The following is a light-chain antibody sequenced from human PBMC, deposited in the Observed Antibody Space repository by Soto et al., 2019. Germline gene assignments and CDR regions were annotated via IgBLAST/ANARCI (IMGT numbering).Light chain of an antibody. CDR3: QQYNNWPPIT. CDR1: QSISSSD. J-gene: IGKJ5*01. Sequence: IVCTQSPSTLSVSPGESATLSCRASQSISSSDLAWYQQKPGQAPRLLIYGASTRATGIPARFSGSGSGTEFTLTISSLQSEDFAVYYCQQYNNWPPITFGQGRLLEIK. CDR2: GAS. V-gene: IGKV3-15*01.